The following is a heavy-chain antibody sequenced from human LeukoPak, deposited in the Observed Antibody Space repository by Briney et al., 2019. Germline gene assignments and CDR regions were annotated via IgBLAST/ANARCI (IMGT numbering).Heavy chain of an antibody. CDR1: GFTFTSYS. CDR2: IRSRPSTI. Sequence: GGSLRLSCAASGFTFTSYSMNWVRQAPGKGLEWVSYIRSRPSTIYYADSVKGRFTISRDDAGNSLYLQMNSLRAEDTAIYYCVRDHHWGFDSWGQGTQVTVSS. CDR3: VRDHHWGFDS. V-gene: IGHV3-48*01. D-gene: IGHD7-27*01. J-gene: IGHJ4*02.